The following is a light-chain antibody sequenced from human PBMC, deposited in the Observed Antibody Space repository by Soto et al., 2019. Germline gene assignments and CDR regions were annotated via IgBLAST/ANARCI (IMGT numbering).Light chain of an antibody. J-gene: IGKJ4*01. CDR1: QDIGSY. CDR2: GAS. CDR3: QQVHDYPIT. Sequence: DIQLTQSPSFLSASVGDRVTVTCRSSQDIGSYLAWYQQKPGKAPKILIYGASTLLSGVPPRFGGSGSGTAFTLTISSLQPEDFATYFCQQVHDYPITFGGGTKVDIK. V-gene: IGKV1-9*01.